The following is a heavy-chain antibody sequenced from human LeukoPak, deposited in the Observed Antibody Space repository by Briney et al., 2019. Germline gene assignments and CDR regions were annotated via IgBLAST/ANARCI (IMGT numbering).Heavy chain of an antibody. J-gene: IGHJ4*02. V-gene: IGHV1-2*02. Sequence: ASVKVSCRASGYTFIGYYLHWVRQAPGQGLEWMGWINPNSGGTNYAQKFQGRVTMTRDTSISTAYMELSRLRSDDTAVYYCARSLYDYFDYWGQGTLVTVSS. CDR2: INPNSGGT. D-gene: IGHD3-16*01. CDR3: ARSLYDYFDY. CDR1: GYTFIGYY.